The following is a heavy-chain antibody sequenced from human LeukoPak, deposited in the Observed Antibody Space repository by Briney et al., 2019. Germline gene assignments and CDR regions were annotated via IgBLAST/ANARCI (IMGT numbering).Heavy chain of an antibody. J-gene: IGHJ4*02. CDR1: GYTFTSYA. V-gene: IGHV1-3*03. Sequence: ASVKVSCKASGYTFTSYAMHWVRQAPGQRLEWMGWINAGNGNTKYSQEFQGRVTITRDTSASTAYMELGSLRSEDMAVYYCARGGMLRLGELSPSDYWGQGTLVTVSS. CDR3: ARGGMLRLGELSPSDY. CDR2: INAGNGNT. D-gene: IGHD3-16*02.